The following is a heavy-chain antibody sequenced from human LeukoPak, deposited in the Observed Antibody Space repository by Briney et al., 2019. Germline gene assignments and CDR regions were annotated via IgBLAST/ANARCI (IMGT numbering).Heavy chain of an antibody. J-gene: IGHJ3*02. CDR3: TRPSQNDYGDQPDAFDI. V-gene: IGHV3-73*01. CDR1: GFTFSGSA. CDR2: IRSKDNSYAT. Sequence: GGSLRLSCAASGFTFSGSAMHWVRPASGKGLEWVGRIRSKDNSYATAYAASVKGRFTISRDDSKNTAYLQMNSLKTEDTAVYYCTRPSQNDYGDQPDAFDIWGQGTMVTVSS. D-gene: IGHD4-17*01.